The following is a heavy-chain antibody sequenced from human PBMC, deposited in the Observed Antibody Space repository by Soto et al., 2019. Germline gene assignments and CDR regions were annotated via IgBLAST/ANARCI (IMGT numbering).Heavy chain of an antibody. D-gene: IGHD6-13*01. V-gene: IGHV3-21*01. CDR2: ISSSSSYI. J-gene: IGHJ5*02. CDR3: ARTNPIAAAALNWFDP. Sequence: GGSLRLSCAASGFTSSSYSMNWVRQAPGKGLEWVSSISSSSSYIYYADSVKGRFTISRDNAKNSLYLQMNSLRAEDTAVYYCARTNPIAAAALNWFDPWGQGTLVTVSS. CDR1: GFTSSSYS.